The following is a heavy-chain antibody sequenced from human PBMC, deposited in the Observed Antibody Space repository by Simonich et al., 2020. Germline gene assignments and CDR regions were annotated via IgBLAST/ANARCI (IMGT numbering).Heavy chain of an antibody. CDR3: ARVPGIYYYYGMDV. J-gene: IGHJ6*02. D-gene: IGHD3-10*01. CDR2: INPNRGGT. Sequence: GAEVKKPGASVKVSCKASGYTFTGYYMHWVRQAPGQGLKWMGRINPNRGGTNYAQKFQGRVTMTRDTSISTAYMELSRLRSDDTAVYYCARVPGIYYYYGMDVWGQGTTVTVSS. CDR1: GYTFTGYY. V-gene: IGHV1-2*06.